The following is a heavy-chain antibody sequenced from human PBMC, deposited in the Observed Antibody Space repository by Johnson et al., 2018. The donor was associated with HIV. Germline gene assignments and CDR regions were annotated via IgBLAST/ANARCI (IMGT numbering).Heavy chain of an antibody. CDR3: ARMTTTVSHHDAFDI. J-gene: IGHJ3*02. V-gene: IGHV3-15*01. CDR2: IKSKTDGGTT. D-gene: IGHD4-17*01. Sequence: VQLVESGGGLVKPGGSLRLSCAVSGFTFSDHYMSWIRQAPGKGLEWVGRIKSKTDGGTTDYAAPVKGRFTISRDDSKNTLYLQMNSLRAEDTAVYYCARMTTTVSHHDAFDIWGQGTMVTVSS. CDR1: GFTFSDHY.